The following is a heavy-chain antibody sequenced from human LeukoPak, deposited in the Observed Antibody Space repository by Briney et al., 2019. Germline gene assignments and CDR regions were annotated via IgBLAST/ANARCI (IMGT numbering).Heavy chain of an antibody. Sequence: SRTLSLTCTVSGGSISSGGYYWSWIRQHPGKGLEWIGYIYYSGSTYYNPSLKSRVTISVDTSKNQFSLKLSSVTAADTAVYYCAREFRAAGRVGWFDPWGQGTLVTVSS. D-gene: IGHD6-13*01. V-gene: IGHV4-31*03. CDR2: IYYSGST. CDR3: AREFRAAGRVGWFDP. J-gene: IGHJ5*02. CDR1: GGSISSGGYY.